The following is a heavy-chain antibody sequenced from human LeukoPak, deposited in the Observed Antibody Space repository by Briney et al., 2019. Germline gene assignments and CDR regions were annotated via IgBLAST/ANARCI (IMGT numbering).Heavy chain of an antibody. V-gene: IGHV4-59*01. CDR1: GGSISSYY. CDR3: AREPSNGYSYGSIYGMDV. CDR2: IYYSGST. J-gene: IGHJ6*02. Sequence: PSETLSLTGTVSGGSISSYYWSWIRQPPGKGLEWIGYIYYSGSTNYNPSLKSRVTISVDTSKNQFSLKLSSVTAADTAVYYCAREPSNGYSYGSIYGMDVWGQGTTVTVSS. D-gene: IGHD5-18*01.